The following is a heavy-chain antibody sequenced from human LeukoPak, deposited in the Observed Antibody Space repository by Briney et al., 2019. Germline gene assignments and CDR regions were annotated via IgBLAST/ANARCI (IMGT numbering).Heavy chain of an antibody. CDR2: IYYSGST. CDR3: ARQDPADSSSWRTYYYYYYMDV. Sequence: PSETLSLTCTVSGYSISSGYYWGWIRQPPGKGLEWIGSIYYSGSTYYNPSLKSRVTISVDTSKNQFSLKLSSVTAADTAVYYCARQDPADSSSWRTYYYYYYMDVWGKGTTVTVSS. CDR1: GYSISSGYY. J-gene: IGHJ6*03. V-gene: IGHV4-38-2*02. D-gene: IGHD6-13*01.